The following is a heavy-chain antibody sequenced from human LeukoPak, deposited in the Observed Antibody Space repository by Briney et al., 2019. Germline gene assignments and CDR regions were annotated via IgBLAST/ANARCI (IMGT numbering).Heavy chain of an antibody. J-gene: IGHJ4*02. V-gene: IGHV1-58*02. CDR2: IVVGSGNT. CDR1: GFTFTSSA. D-gene: IGHD3-22*01. CDR3: AAAPYYYDSKVGY. Sequence: ASVKVSCKASGFTFTSSAMQWVRQARGQRLEWIGWIVVGSGNTNYAQKFQERVTITRDMSTNTAYMELSSLRSEDTAVYYCAAAPYYYDSKVGYWGQGTLVTVSS.